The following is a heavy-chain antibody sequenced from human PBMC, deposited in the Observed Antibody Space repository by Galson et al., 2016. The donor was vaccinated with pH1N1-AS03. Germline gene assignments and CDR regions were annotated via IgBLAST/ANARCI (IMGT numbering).Heavy chain of an antibody. Sequence: ETLSLTCTVSNDSLNSYYWSWIRQTPGKGLEWIAYIYYSGSATYSPSLESRVTISVDTSKNQFYLSLRSVAAADTATYYCARVLLPGGSWDYFDYWGQGILITVSS. V-gene: IGHV4-59*01. D-gene: IGHD2-15*01. CDR1: NDSLNSYY. J-gene: IGHJ4*02. CDR3: ARVLLPGGSWDYFDY. CDR2: IYYSGSA.